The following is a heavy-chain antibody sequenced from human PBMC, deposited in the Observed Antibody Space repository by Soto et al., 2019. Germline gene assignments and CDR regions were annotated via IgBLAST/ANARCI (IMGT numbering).Heavy chain of an antibody. CDR2: IIPIFGTA. CDR1: GGTWSSYA. D-gene: IGHD5-12*01. Sequence: SVKVSCKASGGTWSSYAISWVRQAPGQGLEWMGGIIPIFGTANYAQKFQGRVTITADESTSTAYMELGSLRSEDTAVYYCARVVVGANTKFDPWGQGTLVTGSS. J-gene: IGHJ5*02. V-gene: IGHV1-69*13. CDR3: ARVVVGANTKFDP.